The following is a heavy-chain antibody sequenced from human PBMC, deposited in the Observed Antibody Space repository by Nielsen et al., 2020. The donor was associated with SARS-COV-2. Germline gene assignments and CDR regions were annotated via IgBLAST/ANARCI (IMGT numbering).Heavy chain of an antibody. Sequence: ASVKVSCKASGDTFGNFVIAWLRQAPGLGLEWMGWVSTYSVNTDYAQKFQDRVAMTTDTSTSTAYLELGSLTSDDTAVYYCARDRGWGYFDQWGQETLVTVSS. V-gene: IGHV1-18*01. CDR1: GDTFGNFV. J-gene: IGHJ4*02. CDR3: ARDRGWGYFDQ. CDR2: VSTYSVNT. D-gene: IGHD6-19*01.